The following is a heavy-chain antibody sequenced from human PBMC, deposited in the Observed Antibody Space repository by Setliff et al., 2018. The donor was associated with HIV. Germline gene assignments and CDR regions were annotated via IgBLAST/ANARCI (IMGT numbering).Heavy chain of an antibody. V-gene: IGHV4-39*01. CDR2: IYYSGST. D-gene: IGHD5-12*01. CDR1: GGSISSSSYY. CDR3: ARRSSLPGYSGCD. Sequence: KPSETLSLTCTVSGGSISSSSYYWGWIRQPPGKGLEWIGSIYYSGSTYYNPSLKSRVTISVDTSKNQFSLKLSSVTAADTAVYYCARRSSLPGYSGCDWGPGTLVTVSS. J-gene: IGHJ4*02.